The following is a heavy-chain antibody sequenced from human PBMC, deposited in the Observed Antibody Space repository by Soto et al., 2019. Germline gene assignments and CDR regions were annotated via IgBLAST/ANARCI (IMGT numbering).Heavy chain of an antibody. CDR1: GFTFSSYG. CDR2: ISYDGSNK. V-gene: IGHV3-30*18. CDR3: AKVVMTVTIYYYGMDV. J-gene: IGHJ6*02. D-gene: IGHD4-17*01. Sequence: LRLSCAASGFTFSSYGMHWVRQAPGKGLEWVAVISYDGSNKYYADSVKGRFTISRDNSKNTLYLQMNSLRAEDTAVYYCAKVVMTVTIYYYGMDVWGQGTTVTVSS.